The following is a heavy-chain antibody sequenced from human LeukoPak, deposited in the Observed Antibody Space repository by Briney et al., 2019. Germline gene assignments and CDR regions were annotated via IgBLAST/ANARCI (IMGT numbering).Heavy chain of an antibody. Sequence: SVKVSCKASGGTFSSYSVSWVRQAPGQGLEWMGRIIPIFGTANYAQKFQGSVTVTTDESTSTAYMELRSLRSEDTAVYYCTSKHLRAYSYDPAEAYLDYWGQGTLVTVSS. CDR1: GGTFSSYS. CDR2: IIPIFGTA. D-gene: IGHD5-18*01. CDR3: TSKHLRAYSYDPAEAYLDY. V-gene: IGHV1-69*05. J-gene: IGHJ4*02.